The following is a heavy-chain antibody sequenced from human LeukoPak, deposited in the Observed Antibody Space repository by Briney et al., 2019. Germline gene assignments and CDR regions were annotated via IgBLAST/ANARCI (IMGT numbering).Heavy chain of an antibody. Sequence: GGSLRLSCAASGFTVSSNYMSWVRQAPGKGLEWVSVIYSGGSTYYADSVKGRFTISRDNSKNTLYLQMSSLRAEDTAVYYCARDGAAAGHDAFDIWGQGTMVTVSS. D-gene: IGHD6-13*01. CDR2: IYSGGST. V-gene: IGHV3-66*01. CDR3: ARDGAAAGHDAFDI. CDR1: GFTVSSNY. J-gene: IGHJ3*02.